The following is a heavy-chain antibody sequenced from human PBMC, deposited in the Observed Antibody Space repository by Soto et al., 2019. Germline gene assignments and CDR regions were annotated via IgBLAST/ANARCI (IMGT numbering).Heavy chain of an antibody. CDR1: GYTFIDFG. J-gene: IGHJ4*02. CDR2: ISAYNGDT. D-gene: IGHD4-17*01. V-gene: IGHV1-18*01. Sequence: ASVKVSCKASGYTFIDFGITWVRQAPGQGLEWMGWISAYNGDTNHAQNFQDRVTLTTDTSTNTAFMELRSLTSDDTAVYYCARAGAAVTMYFDFWGRGTLVTVSS. CDR3: ARAGAAVTMYFDF.